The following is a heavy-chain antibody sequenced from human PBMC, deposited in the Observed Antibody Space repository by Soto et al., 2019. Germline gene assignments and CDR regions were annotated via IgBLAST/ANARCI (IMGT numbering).Heavy chain of an antibody. D-gene: IGHD6-13*01. CDR3: ARIPYGSSYGMDV. Sequence: PGGSLRLSCAASGFSFSNYGMHWVRQAPGKGLEWVAVIWYDGSNKYYADSVKGRFTISRDNSKNTLYLQMNSLRAEDTAVYYCARIPYGSSYGMDVWGQGTTVTVSS. CDR2: IWYDGSNK. J-gene: IGHJ6*02. V-gene: IGHV3-33*01. CDR1: GFSFSNYG.